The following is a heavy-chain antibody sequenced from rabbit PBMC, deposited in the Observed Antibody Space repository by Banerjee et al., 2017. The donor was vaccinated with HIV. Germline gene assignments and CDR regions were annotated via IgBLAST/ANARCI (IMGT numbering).Heavy chain of an antibody. J-gene: IGHJ4*01. CDR1: GFDFSSYY. V-gene: IGHV1S7*01. CDR3: ARSYDDYGDYFNL. Sequence: QLKETGGGLVQPGGSLTLSCKASGFDFSSYYMSWVRQAPGKGLEWIGIIYAGKGSTDYASWVNGRFTISSDNAQNTVDLQMNSLTAADTATYFCARSYDDYGDYFNLWGPGTLVTDS. CDR2: IYAGKGST. D-gene: IGHD2-1*01.